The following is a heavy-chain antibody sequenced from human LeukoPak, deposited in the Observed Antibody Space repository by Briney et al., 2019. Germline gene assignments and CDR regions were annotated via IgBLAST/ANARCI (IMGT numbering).Heavy chain of an antibody. V-gene: IGHV3-33*01. CDR2: IWYDGSNK. D-gene: IGHD3-10*01. Sequence: GGSLRLSCAASGLTFSSYGMHWVRQAPGKGLEWVAVIWYDGSNKYYADSVKGRFTISRDNSKNTLYLQMNSLRAEDTAVYYCARDRGSGMYYYYGMDVWGQGTTVTVSS. CDR3: ARDRGSGMYYYYGMDV. J-gene: IGHJ6*02. CDR1: GLTFSSYG.